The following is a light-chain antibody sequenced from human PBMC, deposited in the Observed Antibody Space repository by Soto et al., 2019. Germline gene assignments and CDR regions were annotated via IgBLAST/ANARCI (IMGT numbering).Light chain of an antibody. CDR2: AAS. CDR3: QHSYSSPFT. V-gene: IGKV1-39*01. J-gene: IGKJ3*01. CDR1: QSISSY. Sequence: DIQMTQSPSSLSASVGDRVTITCRASQSISSYLNWYQQKPGKAPNLLIYAASSLQSGVPSKFSGSGSGTEFTHTISSLQPEDFATYYGQHSYSSPFTFGPGTKVDIK.